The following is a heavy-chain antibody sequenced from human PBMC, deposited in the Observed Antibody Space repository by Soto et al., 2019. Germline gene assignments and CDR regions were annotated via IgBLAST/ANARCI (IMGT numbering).Heavy chain of an antibody. V-gene: IGHV3-23*01. Sequence: GGSLRLSCAASGFTISRNAMYWVRQAPGKGLDWVSGISDRGDTTHYADSVKGRFTISRDTSKNTLYLQLNSLRADDTAVYYCAKDKPGTTAFDYRGQGTLVTVSS. CDR2: ISDRGDTT. CDR1: GFTISRNA. CDR3: AKDKPGTTAFDY. D-gene: IGHD1-1*01. J-gene: IGHJ4*02.